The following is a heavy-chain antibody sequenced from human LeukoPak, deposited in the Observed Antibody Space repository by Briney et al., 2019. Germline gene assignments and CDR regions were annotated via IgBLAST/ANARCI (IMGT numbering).Heavy chain of an antibody. J-gene: IGHJ4*02. D-gene: IGHD3-10*01. CDR1: GFTFSSYW. V-gene: IGHV3-53*01. Sequence: GGSLRLSCAASGFTFSSYWMSWVRQAPGKGLEWVSVIYSGGSTYYADSVKGRFTISRDNSKNTLYLQMNSLRAEDTAVYYCARVGYGSGSYYRSYWGQGTLVTVSS. CDR2: IYSGGST. CDR3: ARVGYGSGSYYRSY.